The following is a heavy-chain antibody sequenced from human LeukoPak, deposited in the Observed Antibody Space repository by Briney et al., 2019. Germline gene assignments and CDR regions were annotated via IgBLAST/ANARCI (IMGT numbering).Heavy chain of an antibody. CDR1: GGSISSYY. D-gene: IGHD5-12*01. CDR3: ARQVDIVATYDY. J-gene: IGHJ4*02. Sequence: PSETLSLTCTVSGGSISSYYWSWIRQPPGKGLEWIGYIYYSGSTNYNPSLKSRVTISVDTSKNQFSLKLSSVTAADTAVYYCARQVDIVATYDYWGQGTLVTVSS. CDR2: IYYSGST. V-gene: IGHV4-59*01.